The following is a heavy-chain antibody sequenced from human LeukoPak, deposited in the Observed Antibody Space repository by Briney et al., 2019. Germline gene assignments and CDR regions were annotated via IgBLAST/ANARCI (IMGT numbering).Heavy chain of an antibody. J-gene: IGHJ4*02. D-gene: IGHD5-12*01. CDR3: ARSGDPNKFLRSGFDY. Sequence: SETLSLTCTVSGGSISSSSYYWGWVRQPPGKGLEWIGSISYSGSTYYNPSLKSRVTISVDTSKNQFSLKLSSVTAADTAVYYCARSGDPNKFLRSGFDYWGQGTLVTVSS. V-gene: IGHV4-39*01. CDR1: GGSISSSSYY. CDR2: ISYSGST.